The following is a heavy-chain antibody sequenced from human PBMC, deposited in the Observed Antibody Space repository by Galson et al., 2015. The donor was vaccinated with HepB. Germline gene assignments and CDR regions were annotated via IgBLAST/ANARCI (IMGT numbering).Heavy chain of an antibody. J-gene: IGHJ6*02. CDR3: ARVLYSSSWFYYYYGMDV. V-gene: IGHV4-4*07. Sequence: ETLSLTCTVSGGSISSYYWSWIRQPAGKGLEWIGRIYTSGSTNYNPSLKSRVTMSVDTSKNQFSLKLSSVTAADTAVYYCARVLYSSSWFYYYYGMDVWGQGTTVTVSS. CDR1: GGSISSYY. D-gene: IGHD6-13*01. CDR2: IYTSGST.